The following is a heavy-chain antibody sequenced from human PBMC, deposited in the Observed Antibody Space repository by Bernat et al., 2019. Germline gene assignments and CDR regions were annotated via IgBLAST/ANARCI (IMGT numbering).Heavy chain of an antibody. CDR3: ASFYYDSSGSYYFDY. CDR2: IYYSGST. V-gene: IGHV4-59*01. CDR1: GGSISSYY. D-gene: IGHD3-22*01. Sequence: QVQLQESGPGLVKPSETLSLTCTVSGGSISSYYWSWIRQPPGKGLEWIGYIYYSGSTNYNPSLKSRVTISVDTSKNQFSLKLSSVTAADTAVYYCASFYYDSSGSYYFDYWGQGTLVTVSS. J-gene: IGHJ4*02.